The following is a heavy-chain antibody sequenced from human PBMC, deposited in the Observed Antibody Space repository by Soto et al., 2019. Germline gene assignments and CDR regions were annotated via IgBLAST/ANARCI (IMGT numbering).Heavy chain of an antibody. V-gene: IGHV1-46*01. Sequence: QVQLVQSGAEVRKPGASVEVSCKASGYTFTTYNMHWVRQAPGQGLEWMGVINPSVGSTSYAQKFQGRVTMTRDTSTSTVYMELSSLRSEDTAVYYCARAGAGHFDSWGQGTLVTVSS. D-gene: IGHD3-10*01. J-gene: IGHJ4*02. CDR2: INPSVGST. CDR3: ARAGAGHFDS. CDR1: GYTFTTYN.